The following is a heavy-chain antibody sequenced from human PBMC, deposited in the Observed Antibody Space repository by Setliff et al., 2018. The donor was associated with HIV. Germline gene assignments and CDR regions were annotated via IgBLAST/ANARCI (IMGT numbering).Heavy chain of an antibody. CDR2: ISAAGTI. D-gene: IGHD6-13*01. V-gene: IGHV4-4*07. CDR1: GGSISSYY. J-gene: IGHJ4*01. Sequence: KPSETLSLTCTVSGGSISSYYWSWIRQPAGKRLEFIGRISAAGTINYNPSLRSRVTLSVDTSENQFSLTVNSVTAADTAMYFCARDEGRATGSWWDQSASWYLDYWGHGIPVTVS. CDR3: ARDEGRATGSWWDQSASWYLDY.